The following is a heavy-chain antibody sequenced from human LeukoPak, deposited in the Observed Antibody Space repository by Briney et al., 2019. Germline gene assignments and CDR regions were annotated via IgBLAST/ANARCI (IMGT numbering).Heavy chain of an antibody. CDR1: GFNFRGYA. J-gene: IGHJ6*02. CDR3: AKEVVLGETNYYYYGMDV. CDR2: ISGSGVRA. Sequence: GGSLRLSCAASGFNFRGYAMSWVRQAPGKGLEWVSAISGSGVRAHYTESVRGRFTISRDNFQNMLHLQMNSLRAEDTAVYYCAKEVVLGETNYYYYGMDVWGQGTTVTVSS. V-gene: IGHV3-23*01. D-gene: IGHD1-26*01.